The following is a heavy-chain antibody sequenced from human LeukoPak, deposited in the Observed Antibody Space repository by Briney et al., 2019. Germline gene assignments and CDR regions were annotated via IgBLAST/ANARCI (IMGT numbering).Heavy chain of an antibody. CDR2: IIPISGTT. CDR3: ARKLRLGGNWFDP. CDR1: GGTFTSYA. D-gene: IGHD1-26*01. J-gene: IGHJ5*02. Sequence: SVMVSCKTSGGTFTSYAITWVRQAPGQGLEWMGKIIPISGTTNYAQKFQGRVTFTADESTSTAYMELSSLRSEDTALYYCARKLRLGGNWFDPWGQGTLVTVSS. V-gene: IGHV1-69*13.